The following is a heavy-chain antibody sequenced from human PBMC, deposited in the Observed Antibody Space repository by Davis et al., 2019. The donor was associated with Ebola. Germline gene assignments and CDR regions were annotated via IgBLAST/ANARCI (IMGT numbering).Heavy chain of an antibody. CDR2: IYYSGST. CDR1: GGSISSGGYY. J-gene: IGHJ4*02. CDR3: ARVSRTLHLSLDY. D-gene: IGHD3-3*02. V-gene: IGHV4-31*03. Sequence: MPSETLSLTCTVSGGSISSGGYYWSWIRQHPGKGLEWIGYIYYSGSTYYNPSLKSRVTISVDTSKNQFSLKLSSVTAADTAVYYCARVSRTLHLSLDYWGQGTLVTVSS.